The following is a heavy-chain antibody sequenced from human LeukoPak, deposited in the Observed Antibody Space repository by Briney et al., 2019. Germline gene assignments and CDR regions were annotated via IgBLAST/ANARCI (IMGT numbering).Heavy chain of an antibody. V-gene: IGHV3-7*01. CDR3: AREGSNWYWYFDL. CDR2: TKQDGSEK. CDR1: GFTFSSYW. D-gene: IGHD6-13*01. Sequence: TGGSLRLSCAASGFTFSSYWMSWVRQAPGKGLEWVANTKQDGSEKYYVDSVKGRFTISRDNAKSSLYLQMNSLRAEDTAVYFCAREGSNWYWYFDLWGRGTLVTVSS. J-gene: IGHJ2*01.